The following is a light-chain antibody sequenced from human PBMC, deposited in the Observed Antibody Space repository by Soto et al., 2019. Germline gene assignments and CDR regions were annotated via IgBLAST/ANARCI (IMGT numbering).Light chain of an antibody. Sequence: QSVLTQPASVSGSPGQSITISCTGTSSDVGSYNLVSWYQQHPGKAPKLMIYEGSKRPSGVSNRFSGSKSGNTASLTISGLHAEDEADYYCCSYAGSSTSHVVFGGGTQLTVL. J-gene: IGLJ2*01. CDR3: CSYAGSSTSHVV. CDR2: EGS. V-gene: IGLV2-23*01. CDR1: SSDVGSYNL.